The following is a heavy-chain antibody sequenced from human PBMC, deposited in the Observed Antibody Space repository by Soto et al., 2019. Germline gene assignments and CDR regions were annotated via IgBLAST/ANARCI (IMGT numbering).Heavy chain of an antibody. V-gene: IGHV4-59*08. CDR1: GGSISSYY. D-gene: IGHD3-10*01. J-gene: IGHJ4*02. Sequence: SETLSLTCTVSGGSISSYYWSWIRQPPGKGLEWIGYIYYSGSTNYNPSLKSRVTISVDTSKNQFSLKLNSMTAADTAVYYCVRHNYGSGSTYFDYWGKGTLVPVAS. CDR3: VRHNYGSGSTYFDY. CDR2: IYYSGST.